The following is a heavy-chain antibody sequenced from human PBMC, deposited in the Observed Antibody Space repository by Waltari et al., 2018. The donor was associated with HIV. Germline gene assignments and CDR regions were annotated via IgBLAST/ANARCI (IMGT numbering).Heavy chain of an antibody. V-gene: IGHV4-38-2*01. Sequence: HVQLHESGPGMVKPSETLSLTCAVSGYSISRDYYWGWIRQPPGKGLEWLGSASRSGSTYYSPSLKSRVTISLDTSKNQFSLKLNSVAAADTAVYYCGSGSRRGHSHGIDYWGQGTLVTVSS. J-gene: IGHJ4*02. CDR1: GYSISRDYY. CDR2: ASRSGST. CDR3: GSGSRRGHSHGIDY. D-gene: IGHD5-18*01.